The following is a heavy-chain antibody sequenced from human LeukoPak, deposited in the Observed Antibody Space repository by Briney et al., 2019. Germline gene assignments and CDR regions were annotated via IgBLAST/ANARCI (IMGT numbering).Heavy chain of an antibody. CDR1: GGSISSYY. D-gene: IGHD3-22*01. V-gene: IGHV4-59*01. Sequence: SETLSLTCTVSGGSISSYYWGWIRQPPGKGLEWIGYIYYSGSTNYNPSLKSRVTISVDTSKNQFSLKLSSVTAADTAVYYCARAYYDSSGYYSRGYYYGMDVWGQGTTVTVSS. CDR2: IYYSGST. J-gene: IGHJ6*02. CDR3: ARAYYDSSGYYSRGYYYGMDV.